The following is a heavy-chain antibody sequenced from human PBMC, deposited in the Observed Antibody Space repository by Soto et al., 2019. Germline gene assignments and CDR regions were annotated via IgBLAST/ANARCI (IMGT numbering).Heavy chain of an antibody. CDR1: GYTFTSYA. D-gene: IGHD6-13*01. CDR2: INAGNGNT. V-gene: IGHV1-3*01. J-gene: IGHJ1*01. Sequence: QVQLVQSGAEVKKPGASVKVSCKASGYTFTSYAMHWVRQAPGQRLEWMGWINAGNGNTKYSQQFQGRVTITRDTSASTAYMELSRLRSEDTAVYYCARELVRVAADGTWRYFQHWGQGTLVTVSS. CDR3: ARELVRVAADGTWRYFQH.